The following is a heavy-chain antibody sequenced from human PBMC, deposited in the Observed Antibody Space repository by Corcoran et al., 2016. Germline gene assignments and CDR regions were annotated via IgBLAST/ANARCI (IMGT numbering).Heavy chain of an antibody. V-gene: IGHV1-69*01. D-gene: IGHD6-19*01. CDR3: ARPIAVAGTRGDAFDI. CDR2: IIPMFGTA. CDR1: GGTFNSYA. J-gene: IGHJ3*02. Sequence: QVQLVQSGAEVKKPGSSVKVSCKASGGTFNSYAISWVRQAPGQGLEWMGGIIPMFGTANYAQRFQGRVTITADESTSTAYMELSSLRSQDTAVYYCARPIAVAGTRGDAFDIWGQGTMVTVSS.